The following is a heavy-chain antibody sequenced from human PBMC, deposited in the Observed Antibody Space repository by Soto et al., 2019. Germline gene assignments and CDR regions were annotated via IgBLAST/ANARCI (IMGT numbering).Heavy chain of an antibody. CDR3: AREIGYCSSTSCYRDAFDI. CDR2: ISAYNGNT. Sequence: ASVKGSCKASGYTFTSYGISWVRQAPGQGLEWMGWISAYNGNTNYAQKLQGRVTMTTDTSTSTAYMELRSLRSDDTAVYYCAREIGYCSSTSCYRDAFDIWGQGTMVTVSS. D-gene: IGHD2-2*01. J-gene: IGHJ3*02. CDR1: GYTFTSYG. V-gene: IGHV1-18*01.